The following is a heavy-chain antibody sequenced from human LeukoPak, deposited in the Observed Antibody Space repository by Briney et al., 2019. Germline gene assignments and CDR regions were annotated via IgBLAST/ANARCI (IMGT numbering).Heavy chain of an antibody. CDR1: GYTLTELS. V-gene: IGHV1-24*01. J-gene: IGHJ4*02. Sequence: GASVKVSCKVSGYTLTELSMHWVRQAPGKGLEWMGGFDPEDGETIYAQKFQGRVTMTEDTSTDTAYMELSSLRSEDTAVYYCARRAAPASDYYDSSGYFDYWGQGTLVTVSS. CDR3: ARRAAPASDYYDSSGYFDY. D-gene: IGHD3-22*01. CDR2: FDPEDGET.